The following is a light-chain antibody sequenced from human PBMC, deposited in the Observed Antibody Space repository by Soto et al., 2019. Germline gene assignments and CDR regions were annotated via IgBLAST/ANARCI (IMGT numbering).Light chain of an antibody. J-gene: IGKJ4*01. CDR2: KAS. CDR3: QQYTSYPFT. CDR1: QSINSW. Sequence: DIQMTQSRSTLSASVGDRVTITCRASQSINSWLAWYQQKPGKAPKVLIYKASSLESGVPSRFSGSGSGTDFTLTISSLQPDDFAPYYCQQYTSYPFTFGGGTKVEIK. V-gene: IGKV1-5*03.